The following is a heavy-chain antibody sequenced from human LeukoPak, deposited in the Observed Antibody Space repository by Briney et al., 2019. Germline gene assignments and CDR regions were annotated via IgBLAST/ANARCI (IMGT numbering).Heavy chain of an antibody. Sequence: SETLSLTCAVYGRSFSGYYWSWLRQPPGKGLEWIGEISHSGSTNYNPSLKSRVTISVDTSKNQFSLKLSSVTAADTAVYYCARGGSKIVVVVAARKPHYFDYWGQGTLVTVSS. CDR2: ISHSGST. V-gene: IGHV4-34*01. J-gene: IGHJ4*02. CDR1: GRSFSGYY. D-gene: IGHD2-15*01. CDR3: ARGGSKIVVVVAARKPHYFDY.